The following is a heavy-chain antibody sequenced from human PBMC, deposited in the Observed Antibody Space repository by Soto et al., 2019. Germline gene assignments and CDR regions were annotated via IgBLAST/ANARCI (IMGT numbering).Heavy chain of an antibody. D-gene: IGHD1-26*01. CDR3: AREHTPYSGGYLWTYYYGMGD. V-gene: IGHV3-74*01. CDR2: INRGGSST. Sequence: GVSLRLSCAASGFTFSSYWMHWVRQAPGKGLVWVSRINRGGSSTRYADYVQVRFTISRDNAKNTLYLKMNSLSAADTAVFYCAREHTPYSGGYLWTYYYGMGDWGRGTTASVSS. CDR1: GFTFSSYW. J-gene: IGHJ6*01.